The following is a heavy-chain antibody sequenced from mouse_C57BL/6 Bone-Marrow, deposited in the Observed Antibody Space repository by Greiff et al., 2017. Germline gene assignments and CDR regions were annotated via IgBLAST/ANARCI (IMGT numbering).Heavy chain of an antibody. CDR2: INPYNGDT. J-gene: IGHJ4*01. CDR1: GYSFTGYF. Sequence: VQLQQSGPELVKPGDSVKISCTASGYSFTGYFMNWVMQSHGKSLEWIGRINPYNGDTFYNQKFTGKATLTVDKSSRTAHMELRRLTSEDSAVYYCARDYYGSSYDAMDYWGQGTSVTVSS. CDR3: ARDYYGSSYDAMDY. V-gene: IGHV1-20*01. D-gene: IGHD1-1*01.